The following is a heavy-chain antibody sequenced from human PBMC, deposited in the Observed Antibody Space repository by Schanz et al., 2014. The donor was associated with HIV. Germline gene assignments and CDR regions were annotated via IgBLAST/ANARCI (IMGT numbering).Heavy chain of an antibody. J-gene: IGHJ6*02. V-gene: IGHV1-2*02. CDR2: LDTNTGGT. CDR3: ARSSGWGGWTTWDGMDV. CDR1: GYSFTAYY. D-gene: IGHD6-19*01. Sequence: QAQLVQSGAEVKKPGASVKASCKASGYSFTAYYIHWVRQAPGQGLEWMGWLDTNTGGTNYARKFQGGVTMTRDTTISTAYMDLRRLRSDDMAVYYCARSSGWGGWTTWDGMDVWGQGTTVIVS.